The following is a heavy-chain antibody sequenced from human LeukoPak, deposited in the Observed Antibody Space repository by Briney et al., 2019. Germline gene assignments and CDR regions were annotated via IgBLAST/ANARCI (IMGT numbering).Heavy chain of an antibody. CDR3: AHRRDGYNTRTLNDAFDI. CDR1: GFSLSTSGVG. V-gene: IGHV2-5*02. J-gene: IGHJ3*02. Sequence: ESGPTLVKPTQPLTLTCTFSGFSLSTSGVGVGWIRQPPGKALEWLALIYWDDDKRYSPSLKSRLTITKDTSKNQVVLTMTNMDPVDTATYYCAHRRDGYNTRTLNDAFDIWGQGTMVTVSS. CDR2: IYWDDDK. D-gene: IGHD5-24*01.